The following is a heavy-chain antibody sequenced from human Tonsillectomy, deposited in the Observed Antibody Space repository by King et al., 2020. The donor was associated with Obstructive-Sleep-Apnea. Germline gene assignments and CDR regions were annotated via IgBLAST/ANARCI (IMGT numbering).Heavy chain of an antibody. CDR2: ISAYNGNT. CDR1: GYTSTNYG. CDR3: ARATVDYLGNVDA. Sequence: VQLVESGAEVKKPGASVKVSCKASGYTSTNYGINWVRQAPGQGLEWMGWISAYNGNTNYAQTLQGRVTMTTDTSTSTAYMELRSLRSDDTAVYYCARATVDYLGNVDAWGQGTTVTVSS. J-gene: IGHJ6*02. D-gene: IGHD4/OR15-4a*01. V-gene: IGHV1-18*04.